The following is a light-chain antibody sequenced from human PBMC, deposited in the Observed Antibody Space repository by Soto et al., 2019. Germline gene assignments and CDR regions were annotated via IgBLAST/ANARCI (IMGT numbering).Light chain of an antibody. CDR1: QGISSY. Sequence: IQLTQSPSSLSASVGDRVTITCRASQGISSYLAWYQQKPGKAPKLLIYAASTLQSGVPSRFSGSGSRTDFTLTISSLQSEDFATYYCQQLNSYPPTFGQGTKLEIK. J-gene: IGKJ2*01. CDR3: QQLNSYPPT. V-gene: IGKV1-9*01. CDR2: AAS.